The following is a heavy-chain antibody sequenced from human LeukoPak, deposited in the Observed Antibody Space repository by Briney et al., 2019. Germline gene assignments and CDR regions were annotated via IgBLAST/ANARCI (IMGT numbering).Heavy chain of an antibody. V-gene: IGHV3-11*04. CDR1: GFTFSDSY. CDR2: ISSSGTAI. D-gene: IGHD5-18*01. J-gene: IGHJ4*02. Sequence: GGSLRLSCAASGFTFSDSYMSWIRQALGKGLEWVSYISSSGTAIYYTDSVKGRFTMSRDNSKKPLYLQMNSLRAEDTAVYYCAKVSGRGYSYGSHPPTNYYFDYWGQGTLVTVSS. CDR3: AKVSGRGYSYGSHPPTNYYFDY.